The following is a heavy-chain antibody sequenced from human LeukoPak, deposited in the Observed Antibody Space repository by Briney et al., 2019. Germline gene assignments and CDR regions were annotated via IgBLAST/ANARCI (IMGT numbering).Heavy chain of an antibody. V-gene: IGHV1-24*01. Sequence: ASVTVSCKVSGYTLTELSMHWVRQAPGKGVEWMGGFDPEDGETIYAQKFQGRVTMTEDTSTDTAYMELSSLRSEDPAVYYCATSDYYYDSSGYYYWGQRTLVTVSS. CDR3: ATSDYYYDSSGYYY. J-gene: IGHJ4*02. D-gene: IGHD3-22*01. CDR2: FDPEDGET. CDR1: GYTLTELS.